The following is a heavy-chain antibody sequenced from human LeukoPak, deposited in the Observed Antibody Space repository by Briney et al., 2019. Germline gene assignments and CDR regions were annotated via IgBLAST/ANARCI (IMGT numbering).Heavy chain of an antibody. J-gene: IGHJ4*02. D-gene: IGHD1-26*01. CDR2: ISSSGSYI. Sequence: GGSLRLSCAASRFTFSSYSMNWVRQAPGKGLEWVSSISSSGSYIYYADSVKGRFTISRDNAKNSLYLQMNSLGAEDTAVYYCATEWELLPYFDYWGQGTLVTVSS. CDR3: ATEWELLPYFDY. V-gene: IGHV3-21*01. CDR1: RFTFSSYS.